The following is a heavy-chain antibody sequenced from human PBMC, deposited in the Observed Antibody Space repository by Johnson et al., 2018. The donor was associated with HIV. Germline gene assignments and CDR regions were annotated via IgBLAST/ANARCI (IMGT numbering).Heavy chain of an antibody. CDR3: ARKGWVDAFDI. Sequence: VQLVESGGGVVQPGKSLRLSCAASGFTFSSYGMHWVRQAAGKGLEWVALIWYDGSNKYYADSVKGRFTISRDNSKNTLYLQMNSLRGEDMAVYYCARKGWVDAFDIWGQGTMVTVSS. D-gene: IGHD6-19*01. CDR2: IWYDGSNK. J-gene: IGHJ3*02. V-gene: IGHV3-33*01. CDR1: GFTFSSYG.